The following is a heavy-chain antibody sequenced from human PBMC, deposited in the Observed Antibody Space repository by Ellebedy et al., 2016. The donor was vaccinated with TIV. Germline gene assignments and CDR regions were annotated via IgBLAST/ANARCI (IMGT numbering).Heavy chain of an antibody. CDR3: ARENHCSGGSCYYSGPYFDY. V-gene: IGHV3-7*01. Sequence: GGSLRLXXAASGFTFRNDLENDWMSWVRQAPGKGLEWVAIINQDMSVKHYVDSVKGRFTISRDNSKNTLYLQMNSLRAEDTAVYYCARENHCSGGSCYYSGPYFDYWGQGTLVTVSS. D-gene: IGHD2-15*01. CDR1: GFTFRNDLENDW. CDR2: INQDMSVK. J-gene: IGHJ4*02.